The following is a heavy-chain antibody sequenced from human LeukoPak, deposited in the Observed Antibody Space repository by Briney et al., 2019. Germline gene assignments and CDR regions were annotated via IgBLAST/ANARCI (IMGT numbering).Heavy chain of an antibody. Sequence: PGGSLRLSCAASGFTFSSYAMSWVRQAPGKGLEWVSAISGSGGSTYYADSVKGRFTISRDNSKNTLYLQMNSLRAEDTAVYYCAKDGYSGYDSTLFDYWGQGTLVTVSS. CDR3: AKDGYSGYDSTLFDY. CDR1: GFTFSSYA. J-gene: IGHJ4*02. CDR2: ISGSGGST. D-gene: IGHD5-12*01. V-gene: IGHV3-23*01.